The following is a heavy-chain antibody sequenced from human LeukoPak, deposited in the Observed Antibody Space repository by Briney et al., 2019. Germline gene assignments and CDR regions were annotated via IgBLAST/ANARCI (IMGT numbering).Heavy chain of an antibody. CDR3: ARRGSGGRSFDY. CDR1: GGSISSYY. V-gene: IGHV4-59*08. CDR2: IYYSGST. J-gene: IGHJ4*02. D-gene: IGHD3-10*01. Sequence: SETLSLTCTVSGGSISSYYWSWIRQPPGKGLEWIGYIYYSGSTNYNPSLKSRVTISVDTSKNQFSLELRSVTAADTAVYHCARRGSGGRSFDYWAQGTLVTVSS.